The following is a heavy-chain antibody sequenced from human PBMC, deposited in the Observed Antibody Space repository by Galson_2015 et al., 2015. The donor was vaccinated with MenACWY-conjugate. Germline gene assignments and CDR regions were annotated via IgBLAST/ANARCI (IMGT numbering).Heavy chain of an antibody. J-gene: IGHJ4*02. Sequence: SLRLSCAASGFSFSTYRMNWVRQAPGKGLEWVSYISSSSGIISYADSVKGRFTISTDNAKNPLYLQMNSLRDEDTAVYYCARDRNWAFDYWGQGTLVTVSS. CDR3: ARDRNWAFDY. V-gene: IGHV3-48*02. D-gene: IGHD7-27*01. CDR1: GFSFSTYR. CDR2: ISSSSGII.